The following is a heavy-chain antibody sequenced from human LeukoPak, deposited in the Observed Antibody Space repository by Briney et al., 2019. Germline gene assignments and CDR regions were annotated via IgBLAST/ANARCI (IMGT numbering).Heavy chain of an antibody. CDR2: IFYYGST. V-gene: IGHV4-59*01. CDR3: ARGRGDFIIFDY. D-gene: IGHD2-21*02. Sequence: SETLSLTCTVSGASISSYYWSSIRQPPGKGLEWIGYIFYYGSTNYNPSLKSRVTISVDTSKNQFSLKLKSVTAADTAVYYCARGRGDFIIFDYWGQGTLVTVSS. J-gene: IGHJ4*02. CDR1: GASISSYY.